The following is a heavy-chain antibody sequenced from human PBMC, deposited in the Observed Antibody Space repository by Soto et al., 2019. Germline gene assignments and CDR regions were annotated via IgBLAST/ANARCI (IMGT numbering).Heavy chain of an antibody. CDR2: ISGYNGNT. D-gene: IGHD6-13*01. J-gene: IGHJ5*02. CDR1: GYTFTTYG. Sequence: QVQLVQSGSEVKKPGASVKVSCKASGYTFTTYGISWVRQAPGQGLEWMGWISGYNGNTNYAQKLQGRVTLTTDTSTSTAYRELRSLRSDDTAVYYCARDIAAGGFDPWGQGTLVTVSS. V-gene: IGHV1-18*01. CDR3: ARDIAAGGFDP.